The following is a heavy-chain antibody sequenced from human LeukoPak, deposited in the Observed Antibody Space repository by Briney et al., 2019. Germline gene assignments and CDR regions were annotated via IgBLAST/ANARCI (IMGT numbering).Heavy chain of an antibody. V-gene: IGHV1-24*01. CDR2: FDPEDGET. J-gene: IGHJ3*02. CDR1: GYTLTELS. D-gene: IGHD3-16*01. CDR3: ATDSTPGRIMITFNAFDI. Sequence: ASVKVSCKVSGYTLTELSMHWVRQAPGKGLEWMGGFDPEDGETIYAQKFQGRVTMTEDTSTDTAYMELSSLRSEDTAVYYCATDSTPGRIMITFNAFDIWGQGTMVTVSS.